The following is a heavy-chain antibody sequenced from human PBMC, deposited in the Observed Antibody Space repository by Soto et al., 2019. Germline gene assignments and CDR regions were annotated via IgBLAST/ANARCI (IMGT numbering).Heavy chain of an antibody. CDR1: GYSFTSYW. D-gene: IGHD6-6*01. J-gene: IGHJ6*02. V-gene: IGHV5-10-1*01. CDR3: ARHPPTYSSSSPLVGLRHYYGMDV. CDR2: IDPSDSYT. Sequence: GESLKISCKGSGYSFTSYWISWVRQMPGKGLEWMGRIDPSDSYTNYSPSFQGHVTISADKSISTAYLQWSSLKASDTAMYYCARHPPTYSSSSPLVGLRHYYGMDVWGQGTTVTVSS.